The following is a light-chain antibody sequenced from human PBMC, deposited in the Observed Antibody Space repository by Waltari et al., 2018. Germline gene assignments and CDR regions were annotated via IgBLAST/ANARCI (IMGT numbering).Light chain of an antibody. J-gene: IGLJ1*01. CDR3: QAWDSSTDYV. V-gene: IGLV3-1*01. CDR1: KLGNKY. Sequence: SYELTQPAFVSVFPGQTARITCSGDKLGNKYACWYQQKPGQSPVMVMYHDDKRPSGIPDRFSGSNSGNTATLTISGTQAMDEADYYCQAWDSSTDYVFGPGTKVTVL. CDR2: HDD.